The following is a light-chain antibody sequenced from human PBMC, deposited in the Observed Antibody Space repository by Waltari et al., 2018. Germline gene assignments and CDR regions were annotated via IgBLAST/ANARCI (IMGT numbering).Light chain of an antibody. CDR1: QSFSFK. V-gene: IGKV3-15*01. CDR3: NQYYYWPYT. J-gene: IGKJ2*01. CDR2: GVS. Sequence: ETVMTQSPATLSVSPGDRVTLSCRASQSFSFKLAWYQQKPGQVPRLLIYGVSTRATGVPARFSGSGSGTEFTLTISSLQSEDFAVYYCNQYYYWPYTFGLGTKLELK.